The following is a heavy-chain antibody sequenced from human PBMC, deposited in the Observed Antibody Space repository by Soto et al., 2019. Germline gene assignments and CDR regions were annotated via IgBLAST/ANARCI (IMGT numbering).Heavy chain of an antibody. CDR1: GFTFTTYA. CDR2: ISGSGGST. V-gene: IGHV3-23*01. CDR3: AKEAGAMAKTYGHFDH. D-gene: IGHD2-8*01. J-gene: IGHJ4*02. Sequence: EVQLLESGGGLVQPGGSLRLSCAASGFTFTTYAMSWVRQAPGKGLEWVSAISGSGGSTYYADSVKGRFTISRDNSKHTLSLQMNSLRAEDTAVYDCAKEAGAMAKTYGHFDHWGQGTLVTVSS.